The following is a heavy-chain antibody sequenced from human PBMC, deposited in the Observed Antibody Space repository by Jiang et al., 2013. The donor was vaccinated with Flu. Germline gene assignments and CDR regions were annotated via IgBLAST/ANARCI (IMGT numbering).Heavy chain of an antibody. V-gene: IGHV5-10-1*01. J-gene: IGHJ4*02. CDR3: ATGRGYNF. CDR2: IDPDDSYT. Sequence: GAEVKKPGESLRISCKGSGYSFTTYWITWVRQMPGKGLEWMGRIDPDDSYTKYSPSFEGHVSMSVDKSINTAYLQWSSLKASDTAMYYCATGRGYNFWGQGTLLTVSS. D-gene: IGHD3-22*01. CDR1: GYSFTTYW.